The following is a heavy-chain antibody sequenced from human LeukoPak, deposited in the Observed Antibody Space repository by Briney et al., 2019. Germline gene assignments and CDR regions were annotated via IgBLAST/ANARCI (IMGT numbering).Heavy chain of an antibody. Sequence: ASVKVSCKASGYTFTGYYMHWVRQAPGQGLEWMGWINPNSGGTNYAQKFQDRVTMTRETSTSTAYMDLTRLTSGDTALYYCVRGTLGRLQGDYWGQGTLVTVSS. J-gene: IGHJ4*02. CDR2: INPNSGGT. D-gene: IGHD5-12*01. V-gene: IGHV1-2*02. CDR3: VRGTLGRLQGDY. CDR1: GYTFTGYY.